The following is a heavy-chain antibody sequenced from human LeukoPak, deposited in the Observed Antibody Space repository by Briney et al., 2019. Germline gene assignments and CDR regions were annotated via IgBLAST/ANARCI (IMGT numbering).Heavy chain of an antibody. V-gene: IGHV4-34*01. D-gene: IGHD6-6*01. CDR3: ARGAGQLGPNFDY. CDR1: GGSFSGYY. CDR2: INHSGST. J-gene: IGHJ4*02. Sequence: SETLSLTCAVYGGSFSGYYWSWIRQPPGKGLEWIGGINHSGSTNYNPSLKSRVTISVDTSKNQFSLKLSSVTAADTAVYYCARGAGQLGPNFDYWGQGTLVTVSS.